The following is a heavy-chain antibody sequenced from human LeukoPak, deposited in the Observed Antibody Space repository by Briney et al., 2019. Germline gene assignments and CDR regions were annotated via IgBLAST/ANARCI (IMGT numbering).Heavy chain of an antibody. V-gene: IGHV4-59*01. J-gene: IGHJ4*02. CDR2: IYYSGNT. CDR3: AREFGGTTGY. Sequence: SETLSLTCTVSGGSISGYYWSWIRQPPGKGLEWIGYIYYSGNTNYNPSLKSRVTISVDTSKNQFSLKLSSVTAADTAVYYCAREFGGTTGYWGQGTLVTASS. D-gene: IGHD1-7*01. CDR1: GGSISGYY.